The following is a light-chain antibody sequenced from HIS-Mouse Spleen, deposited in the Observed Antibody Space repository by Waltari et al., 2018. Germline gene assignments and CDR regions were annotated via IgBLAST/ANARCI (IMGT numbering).Light chain of an antibody. V-gene: IGKV1-9*01. CDR3: QQLNSYPPT. J-gene: IGKJ1*01. CDR1: QGISSY. CDR2: AAS. Sequence: DIQLTESPSFLYASVGDRVTITCRASQGISSYLAWYQQKPGKAPKLLIYAASNLQSGVPSRFSGSGSWTEFTLTISSLQPEDFATYYCQQLNSYPPTFGQGTKVEIK.